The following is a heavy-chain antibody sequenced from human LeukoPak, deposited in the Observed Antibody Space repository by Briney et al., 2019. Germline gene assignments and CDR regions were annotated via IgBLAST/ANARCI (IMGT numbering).Heavy chain of an antibody. CDR3: ARLPLLWFGHGAFDI. D-gene: IGHD3-10*01. CDR1: GGSISSYY. V-gene: IGHV4-59*01. J-gene: IGHJ3*02. Sequence: SETLSLTCTVSGGSISSYYWSWIRQPPGKGLEWIGYIYYSGSTNYNPSLKSRVTISVDTSKNQFSLKLSSVTAADTAVYYCARLPLLWFGHGAFDIWGQGTMVTVSS. CDR2: IYYSGST.